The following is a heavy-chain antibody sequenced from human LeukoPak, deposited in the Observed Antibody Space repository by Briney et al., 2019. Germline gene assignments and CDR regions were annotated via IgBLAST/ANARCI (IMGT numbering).Heavy chain of an antibody. CDR1: GGTFSSYA. Sequence: ASVKVSCKASGGTFSSYAISWVRQAPGQGLEWMGGIIPIFGTANYAQKFQGRVTITADESTSTAYMELSSLRSEDTAVYYCARVGGYGSGSYSHYYYGMDVWGQGTTVTVSS. J-gene: IGHJ6*02. D-gene: IGHD3-10*01. V-gene: IGHV1-69*13. CDR3: ARVGGYGSGSYSHYYYGMDV. CDR2: IIPIFGTA.